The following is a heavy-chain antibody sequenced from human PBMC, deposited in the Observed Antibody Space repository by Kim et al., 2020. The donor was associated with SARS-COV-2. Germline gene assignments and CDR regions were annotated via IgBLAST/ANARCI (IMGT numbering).Heavy chain of an antibody. CDR2: IIPILGIA. D-gene: IGHD3-10*01. Sequence: SVKVSCKASGGTFSSYAISWVRQAPGQGLEWMGRIIPILGIANYAQKFQGRVTITADKSTSTAYMELSSLRSEDTAVYYCARDHGYGSGSDYKAHWYFDLWGRGTLVTVSS. J-gene: IGHJ2*01. CDR3: ARDHGYGSGSDYKAHWYFDL. V-gene: IGHV1-69*04. CDR1: GGTFSSYA.